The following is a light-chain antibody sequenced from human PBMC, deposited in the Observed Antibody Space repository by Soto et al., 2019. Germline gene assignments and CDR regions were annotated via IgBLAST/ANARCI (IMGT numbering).Light chain of an antibody. Sequence: EIVLTQSPGTLSLSPGERATLSCRASQSVSRTSLAWYQQKPGQAPRLLIFGASTRAAGIPDRFTGSGSGTDFTLTISRLEPEDFAIYYCQQYGDSPRTFGQGTKVEIK. V-gene: IGKV3-20*01. CDR3: QQYGDSPRT. J-gene: IGKJ1*01. CDR2: GAS. CDR1: QSVSRTS.